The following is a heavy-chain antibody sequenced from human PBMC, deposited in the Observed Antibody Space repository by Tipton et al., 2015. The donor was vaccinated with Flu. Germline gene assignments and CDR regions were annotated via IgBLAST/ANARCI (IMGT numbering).Heavy chain of an antibody. CDR3: ARDYGDLNWFDP. Sequence: TLSLTCSVSGDSIGGAYYWGWIRQPPGKGLEWIGQIYTSGSTKYNPSLKSRVTMSLDTSKNQFSLKMSSVTAADTAMYYCARDYGDLNWFDPWGQGTLVTVSS. CDR1: GDSIGGAYY. J-gene: IGHJ5*02. D-gene: IGHD4-17*01. CDR2: IYTSGST. V-gene: IGHV4-38-2*02.